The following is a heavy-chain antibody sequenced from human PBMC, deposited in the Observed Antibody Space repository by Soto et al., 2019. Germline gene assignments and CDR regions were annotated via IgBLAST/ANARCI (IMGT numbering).Heavy chain of an antibody. Sequence: PGGSLRLSCAASGFTFDDYAMHWVRQAPGKGLEWVSGISWNSGSIGYADSVKGRFTISRDNAKNSLYLQMNSLRAEDTALYYCAKDPYSSGWQIDYWGQGTLVTVSS. J-gene: IGHJ4*02. V-gene: IGHV3-9*01. CDR2: ISWNSGSI. CDR1: GFTFDDYA. D-gene: IGHD6-19*01. CDR3: AKDPYSSGWQIDY.